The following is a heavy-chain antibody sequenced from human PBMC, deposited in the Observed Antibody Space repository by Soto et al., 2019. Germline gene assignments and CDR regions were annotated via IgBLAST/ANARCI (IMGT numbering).Heavy chain of an antibody. D-gene: IGHD6-19*01. V-gene: IGHV2-70*11. CDR3: ARIRRGGSGWYGESHFDY. CDR2: IDWDDDK. CDR1: GFSLSTSGMC. Sequence: SGPTLVNPTQTLTLTCTFSGFSLSTSGMCVSWIRQPPGKALEWLARIDWDDDKYYSTSLKTRLTISKDTSKNQVVLTMTNMDPVDTATYYCARIRRGGSGWYGESHFDYWGQGTLVTSPQ. J-gene: IGHJ4*02.